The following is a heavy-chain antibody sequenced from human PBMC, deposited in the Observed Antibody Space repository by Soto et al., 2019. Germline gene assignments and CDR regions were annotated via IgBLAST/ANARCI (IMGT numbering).Heavy chain of an antibody. J-gene: IGHJ6*02. CDR3: ARGRIVATPSYYYYYYGMDV. V-gene: IGHV4-34*01. CDR2: INHSGST. Sequence: SETLSLTCAVYGGSFSGYYWSWIRQPPGKGLEWIGEINHSGSTNYNPSLKSRVTISVDTSKNQFSLKLGSVTAADTAVYYCARGRIVATPSYYYYYYGMDVWGQGTTVTVSS. D-gene: IGHD5-12*01. CDR1: GGSFSGYY.